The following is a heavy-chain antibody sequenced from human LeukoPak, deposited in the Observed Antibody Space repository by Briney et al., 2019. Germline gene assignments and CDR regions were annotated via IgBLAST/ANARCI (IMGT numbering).Heavy chain of an antibody. CDR2: INHSGST. CDR3: ASLTDCSSTSCPSPYFDF. D-gene: IGHD2-2*01. J-gene: IGHJ4*02. Sequence: SETLSLTCAVYGGSFSGYYWSWIRQPPGKELEWIGEINHSGSTNYNPSLKSRVTISVDTSKNQFSLRLSSVTAADTAVYYCASLTDCSSTSCPSPYFDFWGQGTLVIVSS. V-gene: IGHV4-34*01. CDR1: GGSFSGYY.